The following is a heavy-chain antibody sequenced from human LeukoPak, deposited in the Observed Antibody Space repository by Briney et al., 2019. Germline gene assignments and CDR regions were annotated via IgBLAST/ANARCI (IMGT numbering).Heavy chain of an antibody. J-gene: IGHJ4*02. V-gene: IGHV4-59*01. CDR3: VRTVAKPYYFDY. Sequence: PSETLSLTCTVSGGSISSYYWSWIRQPPGEGLEWSGYIYYRGSTNYHPSLKSRVTISVDTSKNQFSLKLSSVTAADTAVYYCVRTVAKPYYFDYWGQGTLVTVSS. CDR2: IYYRGST. D-gene: IGHD4-23*01. CDR1: GGSISSYY.